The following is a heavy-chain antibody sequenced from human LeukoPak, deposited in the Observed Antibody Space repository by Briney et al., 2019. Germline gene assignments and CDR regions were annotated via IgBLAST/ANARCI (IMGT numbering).Heavy chain of an antibody. D-gene: IGHD6-19*01. CDR3: ARAVHWLVPYYFDY. CDR2: ISYGGST. J-gene: IGHJ4*02. V-gene: IGHV4-31*03. Sequence: SQTLSLTCTVSGGSISRGDHYWSWIRQLPGKGLEWIGYISYGGSTFYNPSLKSRAAISVDTSKTQFSLKLTSVTAADTAVYYCARAVHWLVPYYFDYWGQGNLVTVSS. CDR1: GGSISRGDHY.